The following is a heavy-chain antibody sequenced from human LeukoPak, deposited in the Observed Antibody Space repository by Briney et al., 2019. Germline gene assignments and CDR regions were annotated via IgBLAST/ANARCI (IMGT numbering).Heavy chain of an antibody. CDR1: GGSISSGSYY. Sequence: SQTLSLTCTVSGGSISSGSYYWSWIRQPAGKGLEWIVRIYTSGSTNYNPSLKSRVTISVDTSKNQFSLKLSSVTAADTAVYYCARVDLAAGTWSNWFDPWGQGTLVTVSS. J-gene: IGHJ5*02. D-gene: IGHD6-13*01. CDR2: IYTSGST. CDR3: ARVDLAAGTWSNWFDP. V-gene: IGHV4-61*02.